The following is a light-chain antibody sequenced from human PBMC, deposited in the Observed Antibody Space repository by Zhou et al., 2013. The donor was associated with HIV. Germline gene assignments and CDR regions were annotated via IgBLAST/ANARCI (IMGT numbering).Light chain of an antibody. CDR3: QQFNSYPLT. CDR1: QGISSY. J-gene: IGKJ4*01. V-gene: IGKV1-9*01. Sequence: DIQLTQSPSFLSASVGDRVTITCRASQGISSYLAWYQQKPGKAPKLLIYAASTLQSGVPSRFSGSGSGTDFTLTISSLQPEDFATYYCQQFNSYPLTFGGGTKMEI. CDR2: AAS.